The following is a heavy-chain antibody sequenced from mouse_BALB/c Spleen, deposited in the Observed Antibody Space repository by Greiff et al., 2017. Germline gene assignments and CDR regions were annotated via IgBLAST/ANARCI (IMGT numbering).Heavy chain of an antibody. V-gene: IGHV1-69*02. CDR3: TRSTIGYYYAMDY. J-gene: IGHJ4*01. CDR1: GYTFTSYW. Sequence: VQLQQPGAELVRPGASVKLSCKASGYTFTSYWINWVKQRPGQGLEWIGNIYPSDSYTNYNQKFKDKATLTVDKSSSTAYMQLSSPTSEDSAVYYCTRSTIGYYYAMDYWGQGTSVTVSS. CDR2: IYPSDSYT. D-gene: IGHD2-1*01.